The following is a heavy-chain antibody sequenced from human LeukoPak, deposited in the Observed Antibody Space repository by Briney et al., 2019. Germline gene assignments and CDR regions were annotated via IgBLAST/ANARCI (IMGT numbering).Heavy chain of an antibody. V-gene: IGHV3-30*04. D-gene: IGHD1-26*01. CDR2: ISYDGSNK. CDR1: GFTFSSYA. Sequence: PGGSLRLSCAASGFTFSSYAMHWVRQAPGKGLEWVAVISYDGSNKYYADSVKGRFTISRDNSKNTLYLQMNSLRAEDTAVYYCASSSGSYSSIETFDYWGQGTLVTASS. CDR3: ASSSGSYSSIETFDY. J-gene: IGHJ4*02.